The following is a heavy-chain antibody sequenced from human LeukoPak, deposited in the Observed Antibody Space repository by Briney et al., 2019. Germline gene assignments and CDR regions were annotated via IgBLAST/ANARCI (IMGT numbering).Heavy chain of an antibody. D-gene: IGHD6-13*01. CDR2: ISGSGGST. V-gene: IGHV3-23*01. J-gene: IGHJ4*02. CDR1: GLTFSNYA. Sequence: PGGSLSLSCAASGLTFSNYAMTWVRQAPGKGLQWVSGISGSGGSTYYADSVKGRFTISRDNSRNTLYLQMNSLRAEDTAIYHCAKAKGYSNTWYDYWGQGTLVTVSS. CDR3: AKAKGYSNTWYDY.